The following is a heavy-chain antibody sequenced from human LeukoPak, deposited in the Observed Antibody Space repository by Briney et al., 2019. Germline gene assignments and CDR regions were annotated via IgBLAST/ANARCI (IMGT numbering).Heavy chain of an antibody. J-gene: IGHJ3*01. CDR3: VRNSVERLGSIFEGTYDF. Sequence: GGSLRLSCAASGFTFSSYSMNWVRQAPGKGLEWVSSISSSSSYIYYADSVKGRFTISRDNAKNSLYLQMNSLRAEDTAVYYCVRNSVERLGSIFEGTYDFWGQGTMVTVSS. D-gene: IGHD1-26*01. CDR2: ISSSSSYI. V-gene: IGHV3-21*01. CDR1: GFTFSSYS.